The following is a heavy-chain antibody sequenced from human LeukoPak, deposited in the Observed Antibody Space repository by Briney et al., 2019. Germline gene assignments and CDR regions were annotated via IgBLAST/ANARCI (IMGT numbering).Heavy chain of an antibody. CDR1: GFTFSDYY. Sequence: PGGSLRLSCAASGFTFSDYYMSWIRQAPGKGLEWVSYISSSGSTIYYADSVKGRFTISRDNAKNSLYLQMNSLRAEDTAVYYCARLGEKFGGLFSYYYYYMDVWGKGTTVTISS. CDR3: ARLGEKFGGLFSYYYYYMDV. J-gene: IGHJ6*03. V-gene: IGHV3-11*01. D-gene: IGHD3-10*01. CDR2: ISSSGSTI.